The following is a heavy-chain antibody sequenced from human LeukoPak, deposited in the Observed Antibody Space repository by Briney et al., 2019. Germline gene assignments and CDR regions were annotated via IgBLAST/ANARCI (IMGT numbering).Heavy chain of an antibody. V-gene: IGHV1-69*01. Sequence: ASVKVSCKASGGTFSSYAISWVRQAPGQGLEWMGGIIPIFGTANYAQKFQGRVTITADESTSTAYMELSSLRSEDTAVYYCAAEGYCSSTSCYYFDYWGQGTLVTVSS. CDR1: GGTFSSYA. D-gene: IGHD2-2*01. CDR3: AAEGYCSSTSCYYFDY. CDR2: IIPIFGTA. J-gene: IGHJ4*02.